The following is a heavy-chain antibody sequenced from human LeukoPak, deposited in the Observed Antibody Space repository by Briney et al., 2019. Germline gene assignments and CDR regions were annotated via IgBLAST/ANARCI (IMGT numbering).Heavy chain of an antibody. CDR3: TTGKIYCSTTSCSDDY. D-gene: IGHD2-2*01. J-gene: IGHJ4*02. Sequence: GASVKVSCMVSGDTLTALSMHWVRQAPGKGLEWMGGFHPEDGETIYAQKFQGRVTMTEDTSTDTAYMELCSLRSDDTAVYYCTTGKIYCSTTSCSDDYWGQGTLVTVSS. CDR1: GDTLTALS. CDR2: FHPEDGET. V-gene: IGHV1-24*01.